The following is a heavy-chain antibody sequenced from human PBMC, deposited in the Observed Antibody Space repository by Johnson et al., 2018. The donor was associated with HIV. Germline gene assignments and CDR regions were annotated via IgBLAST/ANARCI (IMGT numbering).Heavy chain of an antibody. V-gene: IGHV3-66*03. CDR2: IYSGGTT. CDR3: AREGPRVRWGAFDI. Sequence: EVQLVESGGGLIQPGGSLRLSCAASGITVINNYMTWVRQAPGKGLEWVSVIYSGGTTYYADSLKGRFTISRDNSKNTLYLQMNSVRAEDTAVYYCAREGPRVRWGAFDIWGQGTMVTVSS. J-gene: IGHJ3*02. D-gene: IGHD3-16*01. CDR1: GITVINNY.